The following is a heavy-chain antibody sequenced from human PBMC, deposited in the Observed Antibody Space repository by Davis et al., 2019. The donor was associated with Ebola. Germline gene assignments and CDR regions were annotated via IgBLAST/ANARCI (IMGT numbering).Heavy chain of an antibody. CDR1: GFTFSSYA. V-gene: IGHV3-23*01. CDR2: ISGSGGST. D-gene: IGHD3-3*01. J-gene: IGHJ6*02. CDR3: AKDPYRQYYDFWSGYYKHYYYGMDV. Sequence: GGSLRLSCAASGFTFSSYAMSWVRQAPGKGLEWVSAISGSGGSTYYADSVKGRFTISRDNSKNTLYLQMNSLRAEDTAVYYCAKDPYRQYYDFWSGYYKHYYYGMDVWGQGTTVTVSS.